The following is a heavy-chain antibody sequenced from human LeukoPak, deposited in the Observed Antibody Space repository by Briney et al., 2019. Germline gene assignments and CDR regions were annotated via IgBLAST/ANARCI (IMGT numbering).Heavy chain of an antibody. CDR1: GFTFSSYS. CDR3: ARDSRDRALDI. CDR2: ISSSSSTI. Sequence: GGSLRLSCAASGFTFSSYSMNWVRQAPGKGLEWVSYISSSSSTIYYADSVKGRFTISRDNAKKSLYLQMNSLRAEDTAVYYCARDSRDRALDIWGQGTMVTVSS. J-gene: IGHJ3*02. V-gene: IGHV3-48*04.